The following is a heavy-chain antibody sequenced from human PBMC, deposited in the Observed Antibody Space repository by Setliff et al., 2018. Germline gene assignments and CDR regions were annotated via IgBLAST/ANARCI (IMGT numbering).Heavy chain of an antibody. CDR1: EFPFSSYW. V-gene: IGHV3-74*01. CDR3: ARTCSGSGCYAGLES. J-gene: IGHJ4*02. Sequence: HPGGSLRLSCAASEFPFSSYWIHWVRQAPGQGLVWLSRIKSDGRSTNYADSVEGRFTISRDNSKNTLYLQMNSLGPEDTAVYYCARTCSGSGCYAGLESWGQGTPVTVSS. D-gene: IGHD2-15*01. CDR2: IKSDGRST.